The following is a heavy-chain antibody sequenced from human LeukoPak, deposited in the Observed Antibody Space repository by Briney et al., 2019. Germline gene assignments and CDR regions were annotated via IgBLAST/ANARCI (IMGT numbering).Heavy chain of an antibody. D-gene: IGHD6-19*01. J-gene: IGHJ4*02. CDR1: GFTFSSYW. V-gene: IGHV3-74*01. Sequence: GGSLRLSCAVSGFTFSSYWMHWVRQAPGKGLVWVSRINSDESSTSYADSVKGRFTISRDNAKNTLFLQMNSLRVEDTALYDCAKGGQYSTGPPCYWGKGTLLTVS. CDR3: AKGGQYSTGPPCY. CDR2: INSDESST.